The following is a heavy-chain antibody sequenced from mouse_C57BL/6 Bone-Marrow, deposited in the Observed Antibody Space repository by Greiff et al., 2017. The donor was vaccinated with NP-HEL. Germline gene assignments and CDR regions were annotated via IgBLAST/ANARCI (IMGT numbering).Heavy chain of an antibody. CDR2: IYPSDSET. V-gene: IGHV1-61*01. D-gene: IGHD3-2*02. Sequence: QVQLKQPGAELVRPGSSVKLSCKASGYTFTSYWMDWVKQRPGQGLEWIGNIYPSDSETHYNQKFKDKATLTVDNSSSTAYMQLSSLTSEDSAVYYGARRGWDYAMDYWGQGTSVTVSS. J-gene: IGHJ4*01. CDR1: GYTFTSYW. CDR3: ARRGWDYAMDY.